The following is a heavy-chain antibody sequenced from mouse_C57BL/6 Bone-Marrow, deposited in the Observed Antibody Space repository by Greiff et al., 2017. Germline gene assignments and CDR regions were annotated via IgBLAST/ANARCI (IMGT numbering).Heavy chain of an antibody. CDR1: GFTFSDFY. CDR2: SRNKANDYTT. Sequence: EVMLVESGGGLVQSGRSLRLSCATSGFTFSDFYMEWVRQAPGKGLEWIAASRNKANDYTTEYSASVKGRFIVSRDTSQSILYLQMNALRAEDTAIYYCARDNYGKGYFDVWGTGTTVTVSS. D-gene: IGHD1-1*01. CDR3: ARDNYGKGYFDV. V-gene: IGHV7-1*01. J-gene: IGHJ1*03.